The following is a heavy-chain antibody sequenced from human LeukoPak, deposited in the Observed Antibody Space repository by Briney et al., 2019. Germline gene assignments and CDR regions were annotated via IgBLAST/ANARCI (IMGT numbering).Heavy chain of an antibody. CDR2: INSDGSST. CDR1: GFTFSSYW. V-gene: IGHV3-74*01. Sequence: GGSLRLSCAASGFTFSSYWMHWVRQAPGKGLVWVSRINSDGSSTSYADSVKGRFTISTDNAKNSLYLQMNSLRAEDTAVYYCARATNYWHTLIEFWGQGTLVTVSS. D-gene: IGHD5-24*01. CDR3: ARATNYWHTLIEF. J-gene: IGHJ4*02.